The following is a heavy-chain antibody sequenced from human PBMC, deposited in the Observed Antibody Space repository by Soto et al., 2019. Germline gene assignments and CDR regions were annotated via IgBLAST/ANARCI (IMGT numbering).Heavy chain of an antibody. Sequence: QLQLQESGPGLVKPSETLSITCTVSGGSISSSRYYWGWIRQPPGKGLEWIVTIYYSGSTYYNPSLKSRVTISVDTSKNQFSLKLSSVTAADTAVYYCARVAVAGTKRFDYWGQGTLVTVSS. J-gene: IGHJ4*02. V-gene: IGHV4-39*01. CDR2: IYYSGST. D-gene: IGHD6-19*01. CDR1: GGSISSSRYY. CDR3: ARVAVAGTKRFDY.